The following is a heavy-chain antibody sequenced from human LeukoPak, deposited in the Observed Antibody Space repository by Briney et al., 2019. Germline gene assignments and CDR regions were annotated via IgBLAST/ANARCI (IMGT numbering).Heavy chain of an antibody. D-gene: IGHD2-15*01. CDR3: VKAPYCIGGNCIMYYFDY. Sequence: GGSLRLSCSASGFTFSTYTMHWVRQAPGEGLEFVSAISSNGGATFYADSVKGRFTISRDNSKYTLYLQMTSLRAEDTAVYYCVKAPYCIGGNCIMYYFDYWGQGTLVTVSS. CDR1: GFTFSTYT. J-gene: IGHJ4*02. V-gene: IGHV3-64D*06. CDR2: ISSNGGAT.